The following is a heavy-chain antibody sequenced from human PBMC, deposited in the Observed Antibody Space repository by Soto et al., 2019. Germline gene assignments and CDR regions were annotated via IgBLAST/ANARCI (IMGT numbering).Heavy chain of an antibody. J-gene: IGHJ3*02. V-gene: IGHV3-7*01. D-gene: IGHD3-22*01. CDR3: ARDYEFGFDI. CDR1: AFTLSSYW. CDR2: IKPDGSEK. Sequence: EVQLVESGGGLVQPGGSLRLSCEASAFTLSSYWMSWVRQAPGKGLEWVANIKPDGSEKYYVDSVKGRFTISRDNTKNSLYLQMSTLRPEDTAIYHCARDYEFGFDIWGQGTLVTVSS.